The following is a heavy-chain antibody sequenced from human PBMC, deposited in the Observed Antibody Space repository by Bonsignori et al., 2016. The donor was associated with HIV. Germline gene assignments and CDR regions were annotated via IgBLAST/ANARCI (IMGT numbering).Heavy chain of an antibody. J-gene: IGHJ4*02. CDR1: GYTFTNYG. V-gene: IGHV1-18*01. CDR2: ISAYNGNT. CDR3: ARDSQNQLLRYFDWSRALGYYFDY. Sequence: ASVKVSCKASGYTFTNYGINWVRQAPGQGLEWMGWISAYNGNTNYAQKFQGRVTMTTDTSTSTAYMELRSLRSDDTAVYYCARDSQNQLLRYFDWSRALGYYFDYWGQGTLVTVSS. D-gene: IGHD3-9*01.